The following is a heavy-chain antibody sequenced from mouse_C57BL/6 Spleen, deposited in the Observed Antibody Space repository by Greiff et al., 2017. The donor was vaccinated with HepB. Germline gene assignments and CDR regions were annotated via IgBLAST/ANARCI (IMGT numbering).Heavy chain of an antibody. V-gene: IGHV3-6*01. CDR2: ISYDGSN. D-gene: IGHD4-1*01. CDR3: ARGTGTWFAY. CDR1: GYSITSGYY. J-gene: IGHJ3*01. Sequence: EVKVEESGPGLVKPSQSLSLTCSVTGYSITSGYYWNWIRQFPGNKLEWMGYISYDGSNNYNPSLKNRISITRDTSKNQFFLKLNSVTTEDTATYYCARGTGTWFAYWGQGTLVTVSA.